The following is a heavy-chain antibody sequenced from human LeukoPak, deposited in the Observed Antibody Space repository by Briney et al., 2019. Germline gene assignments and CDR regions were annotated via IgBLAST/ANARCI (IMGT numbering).Heavy chain of an antibody. Sequence: SETLSLTCTVSGGSISSYYWSWIRQPPGKGLEWIGYIYYSGSTNYNPSLKSRVSISVDTSKDQFSLRLSSVTAADTAVYYCARDRYDSSGFIFDYWGQGTLVTVSS. D-gene: IGHD3-22*01. CDR1: GGSISSYY. CDR2: IYYSGST. J-gene: IGHJ4*02. V-gene: IGHV4-59*01. CDR3: ARDRYDSSGFIFDY.